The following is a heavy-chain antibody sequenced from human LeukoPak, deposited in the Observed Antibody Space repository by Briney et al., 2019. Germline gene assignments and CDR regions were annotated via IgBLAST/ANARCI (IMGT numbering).Heavy chain of an antibody. CDR1: VFTFSNYV. J-gene: IGHJ2*01. Sequence: GGSLRLSCVSSVFTFSNYVLYAVRPAPGRGRECVSGIGLDGGNTFYANSVKGRFTISRNNSKNTLSLQMSSMRSEDMAVYYCARTGNYWYFDLWGRGTLVIVSS. CDR3: ARTGNYWYFDL. V-gene: IGHV3-64*01. CDR2: IGLDGGNT. D-gene: IGHD1-14*01.